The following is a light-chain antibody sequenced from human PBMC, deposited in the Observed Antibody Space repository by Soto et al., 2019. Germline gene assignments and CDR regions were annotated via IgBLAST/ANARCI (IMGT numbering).Light chain of an antibody. CDR3: QQYTNWPPIT. CDR1: HSVGSN. J-gene: IGKJ5*01. V-gene: IGKV3-15*01. Sequence: EVGLTHSTATLSVCPGEISTLSCRASHSVGSNLAGFRQKPGQAPRLLLYAASTRATGVPARFSGSGSGTDFSLTITSLQSEDSAVYYCQQYTNWPPITFGQGTRLEIK. CDR2: AAS.